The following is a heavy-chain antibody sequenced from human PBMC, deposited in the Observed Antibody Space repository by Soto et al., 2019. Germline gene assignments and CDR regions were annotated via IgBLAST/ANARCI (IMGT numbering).Heavy chain of an antibody. Sequence: QVQLQQWGAGLLKPSETLSLTCAVYGGSFSGYYWSWIRQPPGKGLEWIGEINHSGSTNYNPSLKSRVTISVDTSKNQFSLKLSSVTAAVTAVYYCARGHTAYDFWSGYSYRGLDNWFDPWGQGTLVTVSS. CDR1: GGSFSGYY. CDR2: INHSGST. J-gene: IGHJ5*02. V-gene: IGHV4-34*01. D-gene: IGHD3-3*01. CDR3: ARGHTAYDFWSGYSYRGLDNWFDP.